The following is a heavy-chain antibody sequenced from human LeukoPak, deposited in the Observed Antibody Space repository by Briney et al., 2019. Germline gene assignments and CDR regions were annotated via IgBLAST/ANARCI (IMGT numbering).Heavy chain of an antibody. D-gene: IGHD6-6*01. J-gene: IGHJ4*02. V-gene: IGHV3-30-3*01. CDR2: ISYDGSNK. Sequence: HPGGSLRLSCAASGFTFSSYAMHWVRQAPGKGLVWVAVISYDGSNKYYTDSVKGRFTISRDNSKNTLYLQMNSLRAEDTAVYYCARDHLGQLVGPFDCWGQGTLVTVSS. CDR1: GFTFSSYA. CDR3: ARDHLGQLVGPFDC.